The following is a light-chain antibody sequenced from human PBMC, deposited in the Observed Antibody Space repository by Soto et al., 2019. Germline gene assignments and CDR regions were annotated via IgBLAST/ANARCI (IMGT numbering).Light chain of an antibody. V-gene: IGKV1-39*01. Sequence: DIQMTHSPSSLSASVGDIVTITCRASQSISSYLNWYQQKPGKAPKLLIYAASSLQSGVPSRFSGSRSRTDFTLTISSLQPEDFATYYCQQSYSTPRTFGQGTKVEIK. CDR1: QSISSY. CDR3: QQSYSTPRT. CDR2: AAS. J-gene: IGKJ1*01.